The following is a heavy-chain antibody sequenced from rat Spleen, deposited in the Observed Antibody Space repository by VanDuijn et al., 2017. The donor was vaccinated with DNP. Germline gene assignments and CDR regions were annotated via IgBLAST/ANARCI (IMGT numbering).Heavy chain of an antibody. CDR2: IIYDGGST. D-gene: IGHD3-2*01. CDR3: ARHSGDY. V-gene: IGHV5-22*01. J-gene: IGHJ2*01. CDR1: GFTFSDYY. Sequence: EVQLVESGENLVQPGRSLKLSCAASGFTFSDYYMAWVRQAPKKGLEWVATIIYDGGSTYYGDSVKGRFTISRDNAKSTLYLQMNSLRSEDMATYYCARHSGDYWGQGVMVTVSS.